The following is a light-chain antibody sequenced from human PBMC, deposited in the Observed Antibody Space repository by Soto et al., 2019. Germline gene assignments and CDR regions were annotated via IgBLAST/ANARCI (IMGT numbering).Light chain of an antibody. CDR3: QRYYNAPFT. Sequence: DIPVTQHPSSLPASVGDRVTIACRASQGSKNYLAWYQQKPGETPKLLIYAASTLESEIPPRFSGSGSGTDFTLTITNLQPEDVATYYCQRYYNAPFTFGGGTKVEIK. J-gene: IGKJ4*01. CDR2: AAS. CDR1: QGSKNY. V-gene: IGKV1-27*01.